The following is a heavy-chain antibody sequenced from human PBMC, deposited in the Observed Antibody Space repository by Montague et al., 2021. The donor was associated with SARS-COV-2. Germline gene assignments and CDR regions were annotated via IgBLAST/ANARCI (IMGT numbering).Heavy chain of an antibody. V-gene: IGHV4-59*01. J-gene: IGHJ5*02. D-gene: IGHD3-9*01. Sequence: SETLSLTCAVYGGSFSGYYWSWIRQPPGKGLEWIGHIYYTGSTNYNPSLKSRGTISVDKSKNQFSLRLSSVTAADTAVYYCARSGFYDLLTGYSFGSIDPWGQGTLVTVSS. CDR3: ARSGFYDLLTGYSFGSIDP. CDR1: GGSFSGYY. CDR2: IYYTGST.